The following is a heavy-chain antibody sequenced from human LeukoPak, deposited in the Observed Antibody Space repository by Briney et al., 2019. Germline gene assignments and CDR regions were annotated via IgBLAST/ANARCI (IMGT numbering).Heavy chain of an antibody. D-gene: IGHD3-10*01. J-gene: IGHJ3*02. CDR1: GGSISTYY. V-gene: IGHV4-59*01. CDR2: IYYSGST. Sequence: KPSETLSLTCTVSGGSISTYYWNWIRQPPGKGLEWIGYIYYSGSTNYNPSLKSRVTISVDTSKNQFSLKLSSVTAADTAVYYCARDRGLFDIWGQGTMVTVSS. CDR3: ARDRGLFDI.